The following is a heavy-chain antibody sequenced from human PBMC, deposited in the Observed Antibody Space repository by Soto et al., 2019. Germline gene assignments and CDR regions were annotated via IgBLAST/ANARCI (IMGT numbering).Heavy chain of an antibody. J-gene: IGHJ4*02. D-gene: IGHD2-15*01. CDR2: TNSDGSST. CDR3: ARSSPHDY. Sequence: GGSLRLSCAASGFTFSSYWMHWVRQAPGKGLVWVSRTNSDGSSTSYADSVKGRFTISRDNAKDTLYLQMNSLRAEDTAVYYCARSSPHDYWGQGTLVTVSS. V-gene: IGHV3-74*01. CDR1: GFTFSSYW.